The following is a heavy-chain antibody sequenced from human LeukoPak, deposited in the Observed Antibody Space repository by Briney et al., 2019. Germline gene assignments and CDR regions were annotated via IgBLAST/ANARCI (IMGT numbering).Heavy chain of an antibody. CDR2: SNPNSGGT. D-gene: IGHD3-10*01. CDR1: GYTFTCYY. CDR3: ARLFGESNPLAY. J-gene: IGHJ4*02. Sequence: AAGKLSCKASGYTFTCYYMHWVRQAPGQGLEWRGWSNPNSGGTNYAQKFQGRVTMTTDTSTSTAYMELRSLRSDDAAVYYCARLFGESNPLAYWGQGTRVTVSS. V-gene: IGHV1-2*02.